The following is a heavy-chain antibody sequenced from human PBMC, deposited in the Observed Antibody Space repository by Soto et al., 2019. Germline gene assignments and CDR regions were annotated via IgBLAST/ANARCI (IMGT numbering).Heavy chain of an antibody. D-gene: IGHD2-15*01. CDR2: IYYSGST. CDR1: GGSVSSGSYY. V-gene: IGHV4-61*01. CDR3: ARDRVGEYCSGGSCSRAINWFDP. J-gene: IGHJ5*02. Sequence: SETLSLTCTVSGGSVSSGSYYWSWIRQPPGKGLEWIGYIYYSGSTNYNPSLKSRVTISVDTSKNQFSLKLSSVTAADTAVYYCARDRVGEYCSGGSCSRAINWFDPWGQGTLVTVS.